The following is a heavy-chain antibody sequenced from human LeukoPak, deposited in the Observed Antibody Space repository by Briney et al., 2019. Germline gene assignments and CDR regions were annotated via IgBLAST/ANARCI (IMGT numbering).Heavy chain of an antibody. CDR1: GGSFSGYH. J-gene: IGHJ3*02. Sequence: SETLSLTCAVYGGSFSGYHWSWIRQPPGKGLEWIGEINHSGSTNYNPSLKSRVTISVDTSKNQFSLKLSSVTAADTAVYYCARGNHYYDSSGYYRDAFDIWGQGTMVTVSS. D-gene: IGHD3-22*01. CDR2: INHSGST. V-gene: IGHV4-34*01. CDR3: ARGNHYYDSSGYYRDAFDI.